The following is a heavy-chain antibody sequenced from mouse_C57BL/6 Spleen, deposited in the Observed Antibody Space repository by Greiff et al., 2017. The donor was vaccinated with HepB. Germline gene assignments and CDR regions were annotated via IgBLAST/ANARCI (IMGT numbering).Heavy chain of an antibody. J-gene: IGHJ2*01. CDR1: GFTFSSYA. Sequence: EVQLQESGGGLVKPGGSLKLSCAASGFTFSSYAMSWVRQTPEKRLEWVATISDGGSYTYYPDNVKGRFTISRDNAKNNLYLQMSHLKSEDTAMYYCARGGGYYYGSSYEIDYWGQGTTLTVSS. V-gene: IGHV5-4*01. D-gene: IGHD1-1*01. CDR3: ARGGGYYYGSSYEIDY. CDR2: ISDGGSYT.